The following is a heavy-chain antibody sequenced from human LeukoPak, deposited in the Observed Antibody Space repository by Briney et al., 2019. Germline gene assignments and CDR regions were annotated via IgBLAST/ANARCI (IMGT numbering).Heavy chain of an antibody. CDR3: ASGSSTSSTYDY. CDR1: GGSISSGGYY. D-gene: IGHD2-2*01. J-gene: IGHJ4*02. V-gene: IGHV4-61*02. Sequence: SETLSLTCTVSGGSISSGGYYWSWIRQPAGKGLEWIGRIYTSGSTNYNPSLKSRVTISVDTSKNQFSLKLSSVTAADTAVYYCASGSSTSSTYDYWGQGTLVTVSS. CDR2: IYTSGST.